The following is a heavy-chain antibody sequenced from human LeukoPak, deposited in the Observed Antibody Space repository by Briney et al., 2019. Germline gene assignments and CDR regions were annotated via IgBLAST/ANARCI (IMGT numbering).Heavy chain of an antibody. CDR3: ARTRPSEDAFDI. J-gene: IGHJ3*02. CDR2: INPSGGST. CDR1: GYTYTSYY. V-gene: IGHV1-46*01. Sequence: GASVKVSCKASGYTYTSYYMHWVRQAPGQGLEWMGIINPSGGSTSYAQKFQGRVTMTRDTSTSTVYMELSSLRSEDTAVYYCARTRPSEDAFDIWGQGTMVTVSS.